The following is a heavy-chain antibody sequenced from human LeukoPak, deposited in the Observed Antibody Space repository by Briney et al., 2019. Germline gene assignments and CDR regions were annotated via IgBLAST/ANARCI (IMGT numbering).Heavy chain of an antibody. CDR3: ASSAGALIDC. V-gene: IGHV3-33*08. J-gene: IGHJ4*02. Sequence: GGSLRLSCAASGFTFSNYDMHWVRQAPGKGLEWVAVIWFDGSNKFYADSVKGRFTISRDNSKNTLYLQMNSPRAEDTAVYYCASSAGALIDCWGQGTLVIVSS. CDR1: GFTFSNYD. D-gene: IGHD6-19*01. CDR2: IWFDGSNK.